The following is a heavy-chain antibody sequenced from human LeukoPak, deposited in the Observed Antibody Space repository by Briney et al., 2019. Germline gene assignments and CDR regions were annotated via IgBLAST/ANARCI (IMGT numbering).Heavy chain of an antibody. CDR3: ARVMVAAAGTL. V-gene: IGHV3-48*03. D-gene: IGHD6-13*01. CDR2: ISSSGSTI. J-gene: IGHJ4*02. CDR1: GFTFSSYE. Sequence: PGGSLRLSCAASGFTFSSYEMNWVRQAPGKGLEWVSYISSSGSTIYYADSVKGRSTISRDNAKNSLYLQMNSLRAEDTAVYYCARVMVAAAGTLWGQGTLVTVSS.